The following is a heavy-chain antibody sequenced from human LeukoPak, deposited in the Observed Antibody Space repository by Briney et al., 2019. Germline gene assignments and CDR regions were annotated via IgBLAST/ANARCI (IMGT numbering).Heavy chain of an antibody. J-gene: IGHJ6*03. CDR2: INPNSGGT. D-gene: IGHD1-26*01. CDR1: GYTFTGYY. V-gene: IGHV1-2*02. CDR3: ARAPVERGYYYYMDV. Sequence: ASVKVSCKASGYTFTGYYMHWVRQAPGQGLEWMGWINPNSGGTNYAQKLQGRVTMTTDTSTSTAYMELRSLRSDDTAVYYCARAPVERGYYYYMDVWGKGTTVTISS.